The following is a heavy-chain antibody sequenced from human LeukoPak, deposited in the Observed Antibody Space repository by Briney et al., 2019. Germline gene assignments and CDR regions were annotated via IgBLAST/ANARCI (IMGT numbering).Heavy chain of an antibody. Sequence: SSETLSLTCGVYGGSFSGCYWSWIRQPPGKGLEWIGEVNHSGSTNYNPSLKSRVTISVDTSKNQFSLKLSSVTAADTAVYYCARGLNYYDSSGYYWLDYWGQGTLVTVSS. CDR1: GGSFSGCY. V-gene: IGHV4-34*01. D-gene: IGHD3-22*01. CDR3: ARGLNYYDSSGYYWLDY. CDR2: VNHSGST. J-gene: IGHJ4*02.